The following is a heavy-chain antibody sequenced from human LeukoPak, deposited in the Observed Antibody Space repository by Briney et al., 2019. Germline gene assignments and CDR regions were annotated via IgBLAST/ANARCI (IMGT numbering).Heavy chain of an antibody. J-gene: IGHJ3*02. V-gene: IGHV4-38-2*01. Sequence: SETLSLTCAVSGYSIRSGYYWGRIRQPPGKGLEWIGSIYYSGSTYYDPSLKSRGTISVDTSKTQSSLKLRSVTAADTAVYYCARSITMFGVVWDAFDIWGQGTMVTVSS. CDR2: IYYSGST. CDR3: ARSITMFGVVWDAFDI. CDR1: GYSIRSGYY. D-gene: IGHD3-3*01.